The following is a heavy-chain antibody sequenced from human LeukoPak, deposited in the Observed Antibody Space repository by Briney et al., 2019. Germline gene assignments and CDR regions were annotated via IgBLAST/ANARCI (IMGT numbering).Heavy chain of an antibody. V-gene: IGHV1-2*02. CDR3: ARDQYYDFWSGYYTGIYFDY. CDR2: INPNSGGT. Sequence: GASVKVSCKASGYTFTGYYMHWVRQAPGQGLEWMGWINPNSGGTNYAQKFQGRATMTRDTSISTAYMELSRLRSDDTAVYYCARDQYYDFWSGYYTGIYFDYWGQGTLVTVSS. CDR1: GYTFTGYY. D-gene: IGHD3-3*01. J-gene: IGHJ4*02.